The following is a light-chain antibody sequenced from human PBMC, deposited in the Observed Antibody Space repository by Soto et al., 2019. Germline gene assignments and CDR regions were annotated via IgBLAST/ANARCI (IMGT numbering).Light chain of an antibody. CDR1: QDISTY. J-gene: IGKJ2*01. CDR3: QHYDNLPYT. CDR2: DIS. V-gene: IGKV1-33*01. Sequence: DIQMTQSPSSLSASVGDRVTITCQASQDISTYLNWFQVKPGRAPKLLIYDISKLETGVPSRFSGSGSGTDFTFTISSLQPEDIATYYCQHYDNLPYTFAQVTKLEIK.